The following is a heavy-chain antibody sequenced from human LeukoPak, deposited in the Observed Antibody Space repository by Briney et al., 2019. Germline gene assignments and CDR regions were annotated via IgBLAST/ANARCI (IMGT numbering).Heavy chain of an antibody. CDR1: GVSMGAYY. D-gene: IGHD3-10*01. J-gene: IGHJ4*02. CDR3: ARGVPVSWGGYYFDS. V-gene: IGHV4-59*01. CDR2: VYYRGIT. Sequence: SETLSLTCTVSGVSMGAYYWSWIRQPPGKGLEWICYVYYRGITNYNPSLQSRVTISMDTSKNQFSLNLNSVTATDTALFFCARGVPVSWGGYYFDSWGQGTLVTVSS.